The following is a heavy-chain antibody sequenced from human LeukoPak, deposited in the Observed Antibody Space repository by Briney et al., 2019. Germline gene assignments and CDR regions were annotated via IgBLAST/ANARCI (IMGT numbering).Heavy chain of an antibody. CDR1: GGSISSGDYY. CDR2: IYYSGST. CDR3: ARVGIAAAGNWFDP. D-gene: IGHD6-13*01. J-gene: IGHJ5*02. Sequence: SQTLSLTCTVSGGSISSGDYYWSWIRQPPGKGLEWIGYIYYSGSTNYNPSLKSRVTISVDTSKNQFSLKLSSVTAADTAVYYCARVGIAAAGNWFDPWGQGTLVTVSS. V-gene: IGHV4-61*08.